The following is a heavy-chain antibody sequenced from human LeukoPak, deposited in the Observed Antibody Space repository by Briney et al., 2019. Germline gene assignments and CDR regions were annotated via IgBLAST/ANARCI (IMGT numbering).Heavy chain of an antibody. V-gene: IGHV1-18*01. Sequence: ASVKVSCKASGYTFTSYGITWVRQAPGQGLEWLGWISAYNGNTNYGQKFQGRVTMTTDTSTSTAYMELRSLRSDDTAVYYCARDASGEYYYDSSGYYRLPHYFDYWGQGTLVTVSS. CDR3: ARDASGEYYYDSSGYYRLPHYFDY. J-gene: IGHJ4*02. D-gene: IGHD3-22*01. CDR2: ISAYNGNT. CDR1: GYTFTSYG.